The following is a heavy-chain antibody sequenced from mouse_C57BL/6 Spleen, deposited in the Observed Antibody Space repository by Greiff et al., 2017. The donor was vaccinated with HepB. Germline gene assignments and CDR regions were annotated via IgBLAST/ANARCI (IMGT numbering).Heavy chain of an antibody. D-gene: IGHD1-1*01. CDR2: IDPEDGET. CDR1: GFNIKDYY. J-gene: IGHJ3*01. CDR3: ARLITTVEFPFAY. V-gene: IGHV14-2*01. Sequence: VQLKESGAELVKPGASVKLSCTASGFNIKDYYMHWVKQRTEQGLEWIGRIDPEDGETKYAPKFQGKATITADTSSNTAYLQLSSLTSEDTAVYYCARLITTVEFPFAYWGQGTLVTVSA.